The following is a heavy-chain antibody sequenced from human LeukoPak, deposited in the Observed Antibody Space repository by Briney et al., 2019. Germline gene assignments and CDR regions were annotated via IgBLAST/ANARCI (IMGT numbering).Heavy chain of an antibody. V-gene: IGHV4-59*01. D-gene: IGHD6-13*01. CDR1: GGSISSYY. Sequence: SETLSLTCTVSGGSISSYYWSWIRQPPGKGLEWIGYIYYSGSTNYNPSLKSRVTISVDTSKNQFSLKLSSVTAADTAVYYCARDQSRPAAAGNPFDYWGQGTLVTVSS. CDR2: IYYSGST. CDR3: ARDQSRPAAAGNPFDY. J-gene: IGHJ4*02.